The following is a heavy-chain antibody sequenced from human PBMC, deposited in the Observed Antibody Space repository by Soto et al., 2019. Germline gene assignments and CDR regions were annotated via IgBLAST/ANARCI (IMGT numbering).Heavy chain of an antibody. Sequence: EVQLVESGGGLVQPGGSLRLSCAVSGFSFSSAWMTFIRQAPGKGLERVAIMNEDGSERYYVDSVKGRFTISRDNAKNALFLQMNSLRVEDTAVYFCARDLAYSRFDYWGQGSLVTVSS. D-gene: IGHD4-4*01. CDR3: ARDLAYSRFDY. CDR1: GFSFSSAW. J-gene: IGHJ4*02. V-gene: IGHV3-7*03. CDR2: MNEDGSER.